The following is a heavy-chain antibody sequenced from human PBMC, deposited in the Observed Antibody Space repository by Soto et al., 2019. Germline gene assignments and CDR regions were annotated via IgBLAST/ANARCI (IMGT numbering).Heavy chain of an antibody. D-gene: IGHD1-1*01. Sequence: QVQLVESGGGVVQPGTSLRLSCAASGFSFSSYGMHWVRQAPGKGLAWVAVIVNHGGWKDYADSVRGRFTISRDNSRDALFIEMNSLRVDDTAIYYCARDDEYDDNGLDYWGQGSLVTVSS. CDR2: IVNHGGWK. J-gene: IGHJ4*02. CDR3: ARDDEYDDNGLDY. V-gene: IGHV3-33*01. CDR1: GFSFSSYG.